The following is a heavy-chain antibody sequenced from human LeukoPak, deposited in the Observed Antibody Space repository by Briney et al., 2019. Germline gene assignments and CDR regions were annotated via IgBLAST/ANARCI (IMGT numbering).Heavy chain of an antibody. J-gene: IGHJ5*02. CDR1: GGSFSGYY. D-gene: IGHD3-10*01. CDR2: INHSGST. V-gene: IGHV4-34*01. Sequence: AETLSLTCAVYGGSFSGYYWSWIRQPPGKGLEWIGEINHSGSTNYNPSLKSRVTISVDTSKNQFSLKLSSVTAADTAVYYCARGNLWFGELFSTNWFDPWGQGTLVTVSS. CDR3: ARGNLWFGELFSTNWFDP.